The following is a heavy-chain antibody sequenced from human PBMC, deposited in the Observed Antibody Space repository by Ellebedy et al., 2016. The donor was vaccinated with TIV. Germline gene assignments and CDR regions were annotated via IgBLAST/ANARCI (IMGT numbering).Heavy chain of an antibody. CDR2: IYYSGST. Sequence: SETLSLXXTVSGGSISSSSYYWGWIRQPPGKGLEWIGSIYYSGSTYYNPSLKSRVTISVDTSKNQFSLKLSSVTAADTAVYYCARPYTYYYGSGISNWFDPWGQGTLVTVSS. J-gene: IGHJ5*02. CDR1: GGSISSSSYY. D-gene: IGHD3-10*01. V-gene: IGHV4-39*01. CDR3: ARPYTYYYGSGISNWFDP.